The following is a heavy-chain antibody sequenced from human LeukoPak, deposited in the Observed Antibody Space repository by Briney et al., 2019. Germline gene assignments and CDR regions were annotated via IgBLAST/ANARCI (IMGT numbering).Heavy chain of an antibody. Sequence: GGSLRLSCAASGFTVSSNYMSWVRQAPGKGLEWVSSVSSSSIFIYYADSVKGRFTVSRDNAKNSLYLQMNSLRAEDTAVYYCAREHQGGFDYWGQGTLVTVSS. CDR3: AREHQGGFDY. J-gene: IGHJ4*02. V-gene: IGHV3-21*01. D-gene: IGHD3-16*01. CDR1: GFTVSSNY. CDR2: VSSSSIFI.